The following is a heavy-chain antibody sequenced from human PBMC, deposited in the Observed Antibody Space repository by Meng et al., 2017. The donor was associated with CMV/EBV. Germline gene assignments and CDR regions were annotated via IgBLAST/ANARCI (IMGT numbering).Heavy chain of an antibody. CDR2: IYYNNNK. CDR1: GVSLSTSSVV. Sequence: SGVSLSTSSVVVGWIRQPPGKALEWVALIYYNNNKHYNPSLESRLTITADTSKNQVVLTMTNMDPVDTGTYYCVHRKAAAARAWFDFWDQGTLVTVSS. D-gene: IGHD6-13*01. J-gene: IGHJ5*01. V-gene: IGHV2-5*04. CDR3: VHRKAAAARAWFDF.